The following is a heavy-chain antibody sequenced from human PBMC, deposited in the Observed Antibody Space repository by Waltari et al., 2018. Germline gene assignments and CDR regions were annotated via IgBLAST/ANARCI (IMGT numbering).Heavy chain of an antibody. Sequence: QGQLVESGGGVVQPGRSLRLSCAASGFTFISYTMHWVRQAPGKGLEGVAGISYDGSTKYHADSVKGRFTISRDNSKNTLYLQMNSLRTEDTAVYYCARDGEMYCSSTSCYYFDHWGQGTLVTVSS. CDR3: ARDGEMYCSSTSCYYFDH. D-gene: IGHD2-2*01. CDR1: GFTFISYT. J-gene: IGHJ4*02. CDR2: ISYDGSTK. V-gene: IGHV3-30*04.